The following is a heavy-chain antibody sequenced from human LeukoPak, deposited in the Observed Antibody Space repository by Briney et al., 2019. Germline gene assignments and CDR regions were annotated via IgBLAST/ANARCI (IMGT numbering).Heavy chain of an antibody. D-gene: IGHD2-2*01. J-gene: IGHJ4*02. Sequence: GGSLRLSCAASEFIFSTNWMHWIRQTPGKGLEWVAELNEDGSVKYYVDSVKGRFTISRDNAKSLLFLQMYNLRTEDTGVYFCANVPRSTVSYWGRGTLVTVSS. CDR1: EFIFSTNW. V-gene: IGHV3-7*01. CDR2: LNEDGSVK. CDR3: ANVPRSTVSY.